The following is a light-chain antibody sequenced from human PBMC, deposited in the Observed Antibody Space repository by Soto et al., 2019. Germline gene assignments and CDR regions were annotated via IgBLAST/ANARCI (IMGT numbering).Light chain of an antibody. J-gene: IGKJ1*01. CDR3: QQYNSYSWT. CDR2: KAS. V-gene: IGKV1-5*03. Sequence: IQMTQSPSTLSASVGDRVTITCRASQSISSWLAWYQQKPGKAPKLLMYKASSLESGVPSRFSGSGSGTEFTLTISSLQPDDFATYYCQQYNSYSWTFGQGTKVEIK. CDR1: QSISSW.